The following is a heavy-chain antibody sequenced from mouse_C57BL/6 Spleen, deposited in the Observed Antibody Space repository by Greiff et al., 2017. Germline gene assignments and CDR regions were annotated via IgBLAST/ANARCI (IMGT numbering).Heavy chain of an antibody. V-gene: IGHV14-2*01. CDR1: GFNIKDYY. D-gene: IGHD2-4*01. CDR3: ASYDYGYAMDY. J-gene: IGHJ4*01. CDR2: IDPEDGET. Sequence: EVQLQQSGAELVKPGASVKLSCTASGFNIKDYYMHWVKQRTEQGLEWIGRIDPEDGETKYAPKFQGKATMTADTSSNTAYLQLSSLTSEDTAVYYCASYDYGYAMDYWGQGTSVTVSS.